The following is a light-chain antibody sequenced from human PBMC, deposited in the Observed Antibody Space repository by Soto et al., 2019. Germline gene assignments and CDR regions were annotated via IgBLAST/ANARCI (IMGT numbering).Light chain of an antibody. CDR2: AAS. CDR1: QGISNY. CDR3: QKYNSAPRT. Sequence: DIQMTQSPSSLSASVGDRVTITCRASQGISNYLAWYQQKPGKVPKLLIYAASTLQSGVPSRFSGSGSGTDFPRTISSLQPEDVATYYCQKYNSAPRTFGQGTKVEIK. V-gene: IGKV1-27*01. J-gene: IGKJ1*01.